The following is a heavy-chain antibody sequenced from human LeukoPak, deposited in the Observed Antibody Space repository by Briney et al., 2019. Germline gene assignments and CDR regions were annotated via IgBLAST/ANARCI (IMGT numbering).Heavy chain of an antibody. CDR2: INQSGST. D-gene: IGHD3-22*01. Sequence: AETVSLTCALYGGSFNVYYWSWIRQPPGKGLECLVEINQSGSTNYNSSLKRRVTISVETSKNQFSLKLSSVTAADTAVYYCARGRLDCGLYYYDSSGCALIADYWGQGTLVTVSS. CDR1: GGSFNVYY. CDR3: ARGRLDCGLYYYDSSGCALIADY. J-gene: IGHJ4*02. V-gene: IGHV4-34*01.